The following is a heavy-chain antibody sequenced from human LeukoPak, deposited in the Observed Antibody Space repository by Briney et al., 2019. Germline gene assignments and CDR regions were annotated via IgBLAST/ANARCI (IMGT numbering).Heavy chain of an antibody. J-gene: IGHJ4*02. CDR3: ARWVVAASATFVDY. D-gene: IGHD2-15*01. CDR1: GGSFSGYY. V-gene: IGHV4-34*01. Sequence: SETLSLTCAVYGGSFSGYYWSWIRQPPGKGLEWIGEINHSGSTNCNPSLKSRVTISVDTSKNQFSLKLSSVTAADTAVYYCARWVVAASATFVDYWGQGTLVTVSS. CDR2: INHSGST.